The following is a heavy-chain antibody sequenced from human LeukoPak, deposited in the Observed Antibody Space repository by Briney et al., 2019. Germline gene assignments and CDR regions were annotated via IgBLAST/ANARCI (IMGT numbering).Heavy chain of an antibody. CDR1: GGSFSGYY. J-gene: IGHJ4*02. D-gene: IGHD1-26*01. CDR2: INHSGST. Sequence: PSETLSLTCAVYGGSFSGYYWSWIRQPPGKGLEWVGEINHSGSTNYNPSLKSRVTISVDTSKNQFSLKLSSVTAADTAVYHCAREGNTKELYYFDYWGQGTLVTVSS. CDR3: AREGNTKELYYFDY. V-gene: IGHV4-34*01.